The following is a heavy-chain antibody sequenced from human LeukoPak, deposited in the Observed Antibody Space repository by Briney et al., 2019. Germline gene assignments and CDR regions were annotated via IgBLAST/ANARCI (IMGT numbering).Heavy chain of an antibody. CDR3: ARLDCYDVVGCYNP. D-gene: IGHD2-15*01. CDR1: GDSVTAYY. J-gene: IGHJ5*02. Sequence: PSETPSLTCSLSGDSVTAYYWNWIRQATGKGLEWIGYVSHEGTTNYTPSLRSRVVMAVDTAHNTISLSLASVTAADTGVYYCARLDCYDVVGCYNPWGRGTPVTV. CDR2: VSHEGTT. V-gene: IGHV4-59*08.